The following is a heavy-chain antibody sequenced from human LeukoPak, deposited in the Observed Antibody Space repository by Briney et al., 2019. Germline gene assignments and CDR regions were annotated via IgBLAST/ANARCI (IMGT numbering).Heavy chain of an antibody. CDR3: VRGLSRYSWFDY. CDR1: GGSFSGYY. Sequence: PSETLSLTCAVYGGSFSGYYWSWIRQPPGKGLEWIGEINHSGSTNYNPSLKSRVTISVDTSKNQFSLKLSSVTAADTAVYYCVRGLSRYSWFDYWGQGTLVTVSS. J-gene: IGHJ4*02. D-gene: IGHD5-18*01. CDR2: INHSGST. V-gene: IGHV4-34*01.